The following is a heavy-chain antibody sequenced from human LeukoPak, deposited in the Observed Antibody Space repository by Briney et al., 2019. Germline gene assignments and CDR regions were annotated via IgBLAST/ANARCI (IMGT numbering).Heavy chain of an antibody. V-gene: IGHV3-30*14. D-gene: IGHD4/OR15-4a*01. CDR1: GFTFSSYA. Sequence: GGSLRLSCAASGFTFSSYAMHWVRQAPGKGLEWVAVISYDGSKKYYADSVKGRFTISRDHSKNTLYLQMNSLRAEDTAVYYCARRAGAYSHPYDYWGQGTLVTVSS. CDR3: ARRAGAYSHPYDY. CDR2: ISYDGSKK. J-gene: IGHJ4*02.